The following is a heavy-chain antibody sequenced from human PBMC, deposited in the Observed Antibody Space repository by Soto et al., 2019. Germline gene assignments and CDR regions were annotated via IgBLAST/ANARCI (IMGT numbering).Heavy chain of an antibody. D-gene: IGHD6-13*01. V-gene: IGHV3-23*01. CDR2: INGGGGST. Sequence: EVQLLESGGGLVQPGGSLRLSCAASGFTFSNYAMSWVRQAPGKGLEWVSSINGGGGSTYYADSVKGRFTISRDNSKNTLYLQMNSLRVEDTAVYCCAKDQRGYTSTARIDYWGQGTLVTVSS. CDR3: AKDQRGYTSTARIDY. J-gene: IGHJ4*02. CDR1: GFTFSNYA.